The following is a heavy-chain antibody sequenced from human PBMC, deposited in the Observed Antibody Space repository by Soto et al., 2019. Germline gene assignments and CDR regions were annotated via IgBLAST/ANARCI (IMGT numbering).Heavy chain of an antibody. CDR3: ARGRYCSSTSCPYYYYYYMDV. CDR2: IYYSGST. Sequence: SETLSLTCTVSGGSISSYYWSWIRQPPGKGLEWIGYIYYSGSTNYNPSLKSRVTISVDTSKNQFSLKLSSVTAADTAVYYCARGRYCSSTSCPYYYYYYMDVWGKGTTVTVSS. CDR1: GGSISSYY. V-gene: IGHV4-59*01. D-gene: IGHD2-2*01. J-gene: IGHJ6*03.